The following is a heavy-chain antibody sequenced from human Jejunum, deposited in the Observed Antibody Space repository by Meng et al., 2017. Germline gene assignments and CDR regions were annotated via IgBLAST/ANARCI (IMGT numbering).Heavy chain of an antibody. CDR1: GVSTTAPFY. CDR3: ARAIRERYFDS. D-gene: IGHD1-14*01. CDR2: VWPSGAT. Sequence: QLPLRESGPGLVKPSGTLSLTWTVSGVSTTAPFYWTWIRQAPGKGLEWIGEVWPSGATYYNPSLSSRITISIDTSNNQFSLEVAFLTAADTAVYYCARAIRERYFDSWGQGTLVTVSS. V-gene: IGHV4-4*02. J-gene: IGHJ4*02.